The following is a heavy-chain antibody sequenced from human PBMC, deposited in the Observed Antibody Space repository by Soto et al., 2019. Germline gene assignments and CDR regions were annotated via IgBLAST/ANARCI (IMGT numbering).Heavy chain of an antibody. CDR1: GYTFTSYG. J-gene: IGHJ6*02. Sequence: ASVKVSCKASGYTFTSYGIHWVRQAPGQRLEWSGWINAGNGNTKYSEKFQGRVTITRDTSASTAYLELSSLSSEDTVVYYCARDPNDSSAYYHHYYYGMDVWGQGTTVTVSS. CDR3: ARDPNDSSAYYHHYYYGMDV. D-gene: IGHD3-22*01. CDR2: INAGNGNT. V-gene: IGHV1-3*01.